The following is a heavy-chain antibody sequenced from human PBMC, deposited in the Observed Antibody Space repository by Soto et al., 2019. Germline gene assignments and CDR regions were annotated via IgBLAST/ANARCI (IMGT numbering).Heavy chain of an antibody. CDR2: IIPIFGTA. CDR1: GGTFSSYA. Sequence: QVQLVQSGAEVKNPGSSVKVSCKASGGTFSSYAISWVRQAPGQGLEWMGGIIPIFGTANYAQKFQGRVTMTVDEPTRSLIEALGRLRSAHTAVHYFACRLITPPFFYGMDVWGHGPTVTAS. CDR3: ACRLITPPFFYGMDV. D-gene: IGHD6-19*01. J-gene: IGHJ6*02. V-gene: IGHV1-69*12.